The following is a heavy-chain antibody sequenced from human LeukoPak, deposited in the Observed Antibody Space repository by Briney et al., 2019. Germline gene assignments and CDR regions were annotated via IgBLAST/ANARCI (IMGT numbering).Heavy chain of an antibody. V-gene: IGHV3-21*01. CDR1: GFIFSSYS. CDR2: ISSSSSYI. J-gene: IGHJ5*02. D-gene: IGHD2-2*01. CDR3: ARDPNIVVVPAARSYGWFDP. Sequence: KPGRSLRLSCAASGFIFSSYSMNCVRQAPGNWLEWFSSISSSSSYIYYADSVKGRFTISRDNAKNSLYLQMNSLRAEDTAVYYCARDPNIVVVPAARSYGWFDPWGQGTLVTVSS.